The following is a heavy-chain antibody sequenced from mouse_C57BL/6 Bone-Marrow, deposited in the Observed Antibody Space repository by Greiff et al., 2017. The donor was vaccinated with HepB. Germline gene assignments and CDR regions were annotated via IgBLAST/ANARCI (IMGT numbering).Heavy chain of an antibody. J-gene: IGHJ1*03. CDR3: ARLIYYYGSSYVPDWYFDV. Sequence: QVQLQQSGAELARPGASVKMSCKASGYTFTSYTMHWVKQRPGQGLEWIGYINPSSGYTKYNQKFKDKATLTADKSSSTAYMQLSSLTSEDSAVYYCARLIYYYGSSYVPDWYFDVWGTGTTVTVSS. D-gene: IGHD1-1*01. V-gene: IGHV1-4*01. CDR1: GYTFTSYT. CDR2: INPSSGYT.